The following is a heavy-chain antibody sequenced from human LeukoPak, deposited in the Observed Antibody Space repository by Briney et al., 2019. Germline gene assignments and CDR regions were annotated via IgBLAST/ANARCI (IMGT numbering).Heavy chain of an antibody. Sequence: KLGGSLRLSCAASGFTFSNAWMSWVRQAPGKGLEWVGRIKSRTHGGTTDYAAPVKGRFTISRDDSKNTLYLQMNSLKTEDTAVYYCTAAAQYSGSSPNWGQGTLVTVSS. D-gene: IGHD1-26*01. CDR2: IKSRTHGGTT. CDR3: TAAAQYSGSSPN. V-gene: IGHV3-15*01. CDR1: GFTFSNAW. J-gene: IGHJ4*02.